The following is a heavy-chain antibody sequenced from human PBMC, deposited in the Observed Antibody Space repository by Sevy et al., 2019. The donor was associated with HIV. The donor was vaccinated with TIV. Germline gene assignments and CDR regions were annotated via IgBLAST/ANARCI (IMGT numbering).Heavy chain of an antibody. Sequence: SETLSLTCTVSGGSISSGGYYWSWIRQHPGQGLEWIGNIYYSGSTYYNPSLKSRVTISLDTSKNQFSLNLSSVTAADTAVYYCARDRQQLVSPLWSGMEVWGQRTTVTVSS. CDR3: ARDRQQLVSPLWSGMEV. D-gene: IGHD6-13*01. CDR1: GGSISSGGYY. CDR2: IYYSGST. J-gene: IGHJ6*02. V-gene: IGHV4-31*03.